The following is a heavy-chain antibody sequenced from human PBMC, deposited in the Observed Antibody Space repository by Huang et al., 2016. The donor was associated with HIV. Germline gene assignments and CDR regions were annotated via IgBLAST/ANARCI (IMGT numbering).Heavy chain of an antibody. CDR1: GFTFSSYG. CDR2: ISYDGNTK. V-gene: IGHV3-30*18. CDR3: AKDGRTNFGVFYFNY. J-gene: IGHJ4*02. Sequence: QVQLVESGGSVVQPGKSLRLSCETSGFTFSSYGMHWVRQAPGRVLEWVALISYDGNTKYYIDSVKGRFTISRDNSKNTLSLQMNSLRPEDTAVYFCAKDGRTNFGVFYFNYWGQGTLVTVSS. D-gene: IGHD3-10*01.